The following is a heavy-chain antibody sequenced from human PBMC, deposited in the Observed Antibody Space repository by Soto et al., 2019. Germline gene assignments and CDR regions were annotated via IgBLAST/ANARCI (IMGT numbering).Heavy chain of an antibody. V-gene: IGHV5-51*01. J-gene: IGHJ4*02. CDR1: GYNFAGYW. D-gene: IGHD5-18*01. CDR3: AREGYSYGDLPYFDY. CDR2: IYPSDSDT. Sequence: GESLKISCKGSGYNFAGYWIAWVRQMPGKGLELMGIIYPSDSDTRYRPSFQGQVTISADKSISSAYLQWSSLRASDTAMYYCAREGYSYGDLPYFDYWGQGTLVTVSS.